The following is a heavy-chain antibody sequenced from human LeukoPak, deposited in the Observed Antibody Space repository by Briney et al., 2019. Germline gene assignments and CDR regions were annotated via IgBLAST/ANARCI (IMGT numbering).Heavy chain of an antibody. CDR1: GGSFSGYY. D-gene: IGHD1-1*01. J-gene: IGHJ4*02. CDR3: ARRSVQGYYFDY. CDR2: INHSGST. Sequence: SETLSLTCAVYGGSFSGYYWSWILQPPGKGLEWIEEINHSGSTNYNPSLKSRVAISVDTSKNQFSLKLSSVTAADTAVYYCARRSVQGYYFDYWGQGTLVTVSS. V-gene: IGHV4-34*01.